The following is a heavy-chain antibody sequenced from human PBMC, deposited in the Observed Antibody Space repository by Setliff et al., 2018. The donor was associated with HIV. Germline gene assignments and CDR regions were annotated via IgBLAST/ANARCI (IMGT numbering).Heavy chain of an antibody. Sequence: PSETLSLTCIVSGAGISGYSWSWIRQPPGKGLEWIGDIDSNGRPNYNTSLNSRLTVSADLSKNQISMKLSSVTAADTAIYYCARLCSNGVCRPVGDHVFDVWGQGTMVTVSS. D-gene: IGHD2-8*01. CDR1: GAGISGYS. CDR3: ARLCSNGVCRPVGDHVFDV. J-gene: IGHJ3*01. CDR2: IDSNGRP. V-gene: IGHV4-4*09.